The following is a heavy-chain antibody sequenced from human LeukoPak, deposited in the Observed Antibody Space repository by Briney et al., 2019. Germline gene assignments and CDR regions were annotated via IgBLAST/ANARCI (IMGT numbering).Heavy chain of an antibody. Sequence: SETLTLTCTVSGGSISSYYWSWIRQPPGKGLEWIGYIYYSGSTNYNPSLKSRVTISADTSKNQFSLKLSSVTAADTAVYYCASTDYYDSSGYYGFDYWGQGTLVTVSS. V-gene: IGHV4-59*08. CDR2: IYYSGST. D-gene: IGHD3-22*01. CDR1: GGSISSYY. CDR3: ASTDYYDSSGYYGFDY. J-gene: IGHJ4*02.